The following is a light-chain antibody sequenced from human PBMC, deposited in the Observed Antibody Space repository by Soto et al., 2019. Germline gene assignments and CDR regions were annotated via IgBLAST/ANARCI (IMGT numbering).Light chain of an antibody. J-gene: IGLJ1*01. Sequence: QSVLTQPPSVSGAPGQRVTISCTGSSSNIGAGYDVHWYQQLPGTAPKLLIYGNSNRPSGVPDRFSGSKSGTSASLAITGLQAEDEADYYCQSYDSSLSGYVFGTGTKAYRP. CDR3: QSYDSSLSGYV. V-gene: IGLV1-40*01. CDR1: SSNIGAGYD. CDR2: GNS.